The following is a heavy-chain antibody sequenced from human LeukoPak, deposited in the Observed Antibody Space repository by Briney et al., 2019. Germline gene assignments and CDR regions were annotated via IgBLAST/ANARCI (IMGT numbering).Heavy chain of an antibody. Sequence: GGSLRLSCAASAITVSSNYMTWVRQAPGKGLEWVSVIYTGGSTYYADSVKGRITISRDNSKNTLYLQMNSLRAEDTAVYYCARAYGSGSYLAHYYMDVWGEGTTVTVSS. CDR1: AITVSSNY. CDR2: IYTGGST. J-gene: IGHJ6*03. CDR3: ARAYGSGSYLAHYYMDV. D-gene: IGHD3-10*01. V-gene: IGHV3-66*02.